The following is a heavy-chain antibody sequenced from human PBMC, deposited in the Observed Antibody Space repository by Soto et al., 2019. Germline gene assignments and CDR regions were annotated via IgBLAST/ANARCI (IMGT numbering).Heavy chain of an antibody. CDR2: IREDGRDM. D-gene: IGHD1-26*01. Sequence: SLRLSCAASGFNFRSYWMNWVRRAPGKGLEWLANIREDGRDMYYVDSVKGRFTVSRDNAKNSLYLDMNSLRAEDTAVYYCARGTPTPGTDYWGQGTLVTVSS. CDR1: GFNFRSYW. CDR3: ARGTPTPGTDY. J-gene: IGHJ4*01. V-gene: IGHV3-7*03.